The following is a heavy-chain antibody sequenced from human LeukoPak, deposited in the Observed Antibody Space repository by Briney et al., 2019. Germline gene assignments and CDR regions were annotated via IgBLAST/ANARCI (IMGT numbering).Heavy chain of an antibody. CDR2: IGGGGVST. V-gene: IGHV3-23*01. Sequence: PGGSLRLSCAASGFTFSNFAMSWVRQTPGKGLEWVSAIGGGGVSTFYADSVKGRFTISRDKSKNTVSLQMNSLRAEDTAVYYCAKGGKGYSSSWYDYWGQGTLVTVSS. CDR3: AKGGKGYSSSWYDY. CDR1: GFTFSNFA. J-gene: IGHJ4*02. D-gene: IGHD6-13*01.